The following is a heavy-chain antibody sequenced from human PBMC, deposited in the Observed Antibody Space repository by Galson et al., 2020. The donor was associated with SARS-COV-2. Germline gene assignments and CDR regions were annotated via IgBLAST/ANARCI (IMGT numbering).Heavy chain of an antibody. Sequence: SETLSLTCTVSGGSISSSSYYWGWIRQPPGKGLEWIGSIYYRGSTHYNPSLKSRVTISVDTSKNQFSLKLSSVTAADTAVYYCERHFDTYYYYYGMDVWGQGTTVTVSS. V-gene: IGHV4-39*01. J-gene: IGHJ6*02. CDR2: IYYRGST. CDR1: GGSISSSSYY. D-gene: IGHD3-9*01. CDR3: ERHFDTYYYYYGMDV.